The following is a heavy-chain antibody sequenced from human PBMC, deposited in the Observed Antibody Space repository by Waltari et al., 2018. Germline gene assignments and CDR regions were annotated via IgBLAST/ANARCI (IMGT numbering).Heavy chain of an antibody. D-gene: IGHD1-26*01. CDR3: ARAWISLILGATSAFDI. CDR2: ITHSGST. J-gene: IGHJ3*02. CDR1: GGSFSGYY. Sequence: QVQLQQWGAGLLKPSETLSLTFAVYGGSFSGYYWIWIRQPPGKGLEWIGEITHSGSTNYNPSLKSRVTISVDTSKNQFSLKLSSVTAADTAVYYCARAWISLILGATSAFDIWGQGTMVTVS. V-gene: IGHV4-34*01.